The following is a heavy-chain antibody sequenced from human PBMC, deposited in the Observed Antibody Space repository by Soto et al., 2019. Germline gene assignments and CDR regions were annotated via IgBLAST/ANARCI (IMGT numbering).Heavy chain of an antibody. CDR2: IYHSGST. CDR1: GGSITSYY. J-gene: IGHJ5*02. Sequence: SETLSLTCTVSGGSITSYYWSWIRQPPGKGLEWIGYIYHSGSTNYNPSLKSRVTISVDTSKNQFSLKLSSVTAADTAVYYCARDYDSGSYYNWFDPWGQGTLVTVSS. CDR3: ARDYDSGSYYNWFDP. V-gene: IGHV4-59*01. D-gene: IGHD3-10*01.